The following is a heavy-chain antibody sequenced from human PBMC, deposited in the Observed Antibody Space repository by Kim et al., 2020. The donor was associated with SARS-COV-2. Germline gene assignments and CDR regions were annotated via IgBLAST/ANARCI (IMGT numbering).Heavy chain of an antibody. V-gene: IGHV4-34*01. D-gene: IGHD3-22*01. J-gene: IGHJ4*02. Sequence: NRIHISVDTSKNQFSLKLSSVTAADTAVYYCARGQYYYDSSGYYYPFDYWGQGTLVTVSS. CDR3: ARGQYYYDSSGYYYPFDY.